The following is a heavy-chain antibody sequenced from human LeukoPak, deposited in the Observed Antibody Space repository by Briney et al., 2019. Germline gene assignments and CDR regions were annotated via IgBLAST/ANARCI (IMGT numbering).Heavy chain of an antibody. CDR2: IYYSGST. CDR1: GGSISSSSYY. V-gene: IGHV4-39*01. D-gene: IGHD2-15*01. J-gene: IGHJ4*02. CDR3: AIHFCSSAGCYSLHY. Sequence: SETLSLTCTVSGGSISSSSYYWAWIRQPPGKGLEWIGNIYYSGSTYYNPSLKSRVTISVDTSKNQFSLKLSSVIAADTAVYYCAIHFCSSAGCYSLHYWGQGTLVTVSS.